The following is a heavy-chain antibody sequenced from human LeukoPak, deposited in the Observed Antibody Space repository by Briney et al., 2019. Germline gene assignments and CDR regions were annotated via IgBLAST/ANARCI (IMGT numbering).Heavy chain of an antibody. Sequence: PSETLSLTCTVSGGSISSGSYYWSWIRQPAGKGLEWIGRIYTSGSTNYNPSLKSRVTISVDTSKNQFSLKLSSVTAADTAVYYCARQLWSGYYVDYWGQGTLVTVSS. CDR1: GGSISSGSYY. D-gene: IGHD3-3*02. V-gene: IGHV4-61*02. CDR2: IYTSGST. J-gene: IGHJ4*02. CDR3: ARQLWSGYYVDY.